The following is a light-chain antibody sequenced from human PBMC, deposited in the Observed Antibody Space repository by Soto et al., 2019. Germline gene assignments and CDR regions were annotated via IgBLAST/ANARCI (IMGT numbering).Light chain of an antibody. CDR1: QSVSNNF. J-gene: IGKJ1*01. V-gene: IGKV3-20*01. CDR2: GAS. CDR3: HQYDSWT. Sequence: EIVFTQSPCTLALSPGERATLSCRASQSVSNNFLAWYQQKPGQAPRLLIYGASSRATGIPDRFSGSGSGTDFTLTISRLEPDDFAVYYCHQYDSWTFGQGTKVDIK.